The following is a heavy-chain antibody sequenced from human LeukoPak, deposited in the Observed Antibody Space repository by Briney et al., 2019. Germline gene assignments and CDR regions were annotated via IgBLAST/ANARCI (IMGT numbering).Heavy chain of an antibody. V-gene: IGHV3-7*01. Sequence: GGSLRLSCAASGFTFSNYWMSWVRQAPGKGLEWVANIKQDGSEKYYVDSVKGRFTISRDNAKNSLYLQMNSLRAGDTAVYYCARQRGSYSLDYWGQGTLVTVSS. D-gene: IGHD1-26*01. CDR1: GFTFSNYW. CDR3: ARQRGSYSLDY. CDR2: IKQDGSEK. J-gene: IGHJ4*02.